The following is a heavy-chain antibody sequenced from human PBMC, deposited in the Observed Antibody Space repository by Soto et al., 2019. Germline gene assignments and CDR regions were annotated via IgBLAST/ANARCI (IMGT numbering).Heavy chain of an antibody. D-gene: IGHD6-19*01. J-gene: IGHJ4*02. CDR2: IYYSGST. CDR1: GGSISSYY. V-gene: IGHV4-59*12. Sequence: SETLSLTSTVSGGSISSYYRSWIRQPPGKGLEWIGYIYYSGSTNYNPSLKSRVTISVDKSKNQFSLKLSSVTAADTAVYYCARVAVAGTRVDYWGQGTLVIVSS. CDR3: ARVAVAGTRVDY.